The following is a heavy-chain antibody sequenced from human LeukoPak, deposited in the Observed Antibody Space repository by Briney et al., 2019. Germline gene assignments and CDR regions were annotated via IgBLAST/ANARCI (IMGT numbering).Heavy chain of an antibody. CDR2: VHSDATT. CDR1: GGSISNNF. J-gene: IGHJ3*02. CDR3: ARASDSSGRYSGGHI. Sequence: SETLSLTCTVSGGSISNNFWSWIRQAPGKGLEWIGYVHSDATTKYNPSLKNRVTISIDTPKNQFSLKVNSVTAADTAVYYCARASDSSGRYSGGHIWGQGTMVTVSS. D-gene: IGHD6-13*01. V-gene: IGHV4-59*01.